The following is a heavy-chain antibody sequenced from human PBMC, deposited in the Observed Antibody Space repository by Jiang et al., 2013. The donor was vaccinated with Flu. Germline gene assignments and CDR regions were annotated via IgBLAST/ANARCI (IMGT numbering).Heavy chain of an antibody. CDR1: GGSIISENSY. D-gene: IGHD3-10*01. V-gene: IGHV4-39*07. Sequence: GSGLVKPSETLSLSCTVSGGSIISENSYWGWIRQPPKKGLEWIGSIYYSGTTYYNPSLKNRVTISVDTSKKQFSLKLSSVTAADTAVYYCASQHWDHGVGSYYMSHWGQGTLVTVSS. CDR3: ASQHWDHGVGSYYMSH. J-gene: IGHJ4*02. CDR2: IYYSGTT.